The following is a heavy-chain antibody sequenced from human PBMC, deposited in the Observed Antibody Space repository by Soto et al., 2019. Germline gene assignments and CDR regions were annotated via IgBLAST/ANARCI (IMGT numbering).Heavy chain of an antibody. CDR1: GFPFSSYA. V-gene: IGHV3-23*01. CDR3: TKDRYCSSTSCYAGYY. D-gene: IGHD2-2*01. Sequence: GGSLRLSCAASGFPFSSYAMSWVRQAPGKGLEWVSGISGSGGSTSVADSVKGRFTISRDNSKNTLYLQMNSLRAEDTAVYYCTKDRYCSSTSCYAGYYWGQGTLVTVLL. J-gene: IGHJ4*02. CDR2: ISGSGGST.